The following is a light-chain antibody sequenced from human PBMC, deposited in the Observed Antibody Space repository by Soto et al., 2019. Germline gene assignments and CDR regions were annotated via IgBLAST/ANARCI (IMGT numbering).Light chain of an antibody. CDR2: GAS. CDR1: QHISSNY. CDR3: QQYGSSPAT. V-gene: IGKV3-20*01. J-gene: IGKJ1*01. Sequence: ESVLTQSPGTLSLSPGERATLSCRASQHISSNYLAWYQHKPGQAPRLLIYGASSRATGIPDRFSGSGSGTDFTLTISRLEPEDFAVYYCQQYGSSPATFGQGTKVDI.